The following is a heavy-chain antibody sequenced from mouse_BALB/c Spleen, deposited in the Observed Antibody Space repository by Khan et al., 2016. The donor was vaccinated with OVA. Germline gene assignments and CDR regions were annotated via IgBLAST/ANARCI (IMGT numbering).Heavy chain of an antibody. CDR3: ARAYYTFDDYYAMDY. CDR1: GFSLSRYN. Sequence: VELVESGPGLVAPSQNLSINCTVSGFSLSRYNIHWVRQPPGKGLEWLGMIWGGGGTDYNSTLKSRLSISKDNSKSQVFLKVNSLQTDDSAMYYYARAYYTFDDYYAMDYWGQGTSVTVSS. CDR2: IWGGGGT. D-gene: IGHD2-14*01. V-gene: IGHV2-6-4*01. J-gene: IGHJ4*01.